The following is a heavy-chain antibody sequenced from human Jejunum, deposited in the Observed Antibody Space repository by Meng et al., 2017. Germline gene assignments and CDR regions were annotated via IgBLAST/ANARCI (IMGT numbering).Heavy chain of an antibody. CDR1: GGSISGYY. V-gene: IGHV4-59*01. D-gene: IGHD2-2*01. Sequence: QVQLQESGPGLVKPSQTLSLTCTASGGSISGYYWNWIRQNPGKGLEWIGYIYSTGSTNYNPSLESRVTISIDTSKNQFSLKLSSVTAADTAVYYCARGTTYWYYWGQGTLVTVSS. CDR3: ARGTTYWYY. CDR2: IYSTGST. J-gene: IGHJ4*02.